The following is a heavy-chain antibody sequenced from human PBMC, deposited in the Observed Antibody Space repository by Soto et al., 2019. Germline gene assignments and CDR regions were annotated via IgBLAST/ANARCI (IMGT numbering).Heavy chain of an antibody. V-gene: IGHV1-18*01. CDR3: ARILSGTYLSYYYYGMDV. J-gene: IGHJ6*02. CDR1: GFTFLSYG. Sequence: GASVKVSCKASGFTFLSYGITWVRQAPGQGLEWMGWISTYNDNTRTAQKLQGRVTMTTDTSTSTAYMELKSLRSDDTAVYYCARILSGTYLSYYYYGMDVWGQGTTVTVSS. CDR2: ISTYNDNT. D-gene: IGHD1-26*01.